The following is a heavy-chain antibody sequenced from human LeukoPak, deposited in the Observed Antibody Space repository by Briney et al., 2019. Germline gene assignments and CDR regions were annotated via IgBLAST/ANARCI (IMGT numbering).Heavy chain of an antibody. Sequence: GGSLRLSCAASGFTFSSYSMNWVRQAPGKGLEWISSISSSSSYIYYADSVKGRFTISRDNAKNSLYLQMNSLRAEDTAVYYCAREMAGMSWGLRSPFDYWGQGTLVTVSS. CDR3: AREMAGMSWGLRSPFDY. D-gene: IGHD5-24*01. CDR1: GFTFSSYS. CDR2: ISSSSSYI. J-gene: IGHJ4*02. V-gene: IGHV3-21*01.